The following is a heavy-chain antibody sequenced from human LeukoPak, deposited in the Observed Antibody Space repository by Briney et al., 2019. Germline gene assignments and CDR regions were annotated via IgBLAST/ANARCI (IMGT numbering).Heavy chain of an antibody. CDR2: FDPDNGET. Sequence: ASVKVSCKVSGYTLTELSMHWVRQAPGKGLEWMGGFDPDNGETIYAQKFQSRVTMTEDTSTRTAYMELSSLRHEDTAVYYCATVFGQWLVFDYWGEGNLVTASS. J-gene: IGHJ4*02. V-gene: IGHV1-24*01. CDR1: GYTLTELS. CDR3: ATVFGQWLVFDY. D-gene: IGHD6-19*01.